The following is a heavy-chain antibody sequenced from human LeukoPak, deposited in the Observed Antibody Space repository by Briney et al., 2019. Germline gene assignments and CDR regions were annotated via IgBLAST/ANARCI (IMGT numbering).Heavy chain of an antibody. J-gene: IGHJ5*02. Sequence: KTSETLSLTCGVYGESFSGDYWSWIRQPPGKGLEWIGEINQSGSTNYIPSLKSRVTISVDASKNQSSLKLISVTAADTAVYYCARGRWLQYETWGQGTLVTVSS. D-gene: IGHD5-24*01. CDR1: GESFSGDY. CDR2: INQSGST. V-gene: IGHV4-34*01. CDR3: ARGRWLQYET.